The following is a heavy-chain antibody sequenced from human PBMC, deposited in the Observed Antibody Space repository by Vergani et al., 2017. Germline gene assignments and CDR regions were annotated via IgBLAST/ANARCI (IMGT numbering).Heavy chain of an antibody. V-gene: IGHV3-43*01. CDR1: GFTFDDYT. CDR3: AKDLGVTTWGYGMDV. D-gene: IGHD4-11*01. J-gene: IGHJ6*02. Sequence: EVQLVESGGVVVQPGGSLRLSCAASGFTFDDYTMHWVRQAPGKGLEWVSLISWDGGSTYYADSVKGRFTISRDNSKNSLYLQMNSLRTEDTALYYCAKDLGVTTWGYGMDVWGQGTTVTVSS. CDR2: ISWDGGST.